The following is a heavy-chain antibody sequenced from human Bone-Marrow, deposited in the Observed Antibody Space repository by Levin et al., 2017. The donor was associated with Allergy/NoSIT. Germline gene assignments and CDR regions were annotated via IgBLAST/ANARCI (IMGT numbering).Heavy chain of an antibody. V-gene: IGHV1-69*04. CDR3: ARDGYTYGFAY. J-gene: IGHJ4*02. D-gene: IGHD5-18*01. CDR1: GDTISNYA. Sequence: AASVKVSCKAFGDTISNYAISWVRQAPGQGLEWMGRIIPTLGTVSYAQTFQERLTITADTSTATAHMELSSLISNDTAIYYCARDGYTYGFAYWGQGTLVTVSS. CDR2: IIPTLGTV.